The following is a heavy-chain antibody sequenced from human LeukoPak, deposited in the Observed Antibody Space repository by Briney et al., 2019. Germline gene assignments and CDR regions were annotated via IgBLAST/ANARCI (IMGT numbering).Heavy chain of an antibody. CDR1: GGSFRGYY. V-gene: IGHV4-34*01. CDR3: ARGRGWNDVNNYYYGMDV. CDR2: INRSGST. J-gene: IGHJ6*02. Sequence: SETLSLTCAVYGGSFRGYYWSWIRQPPGKGLEWIGEINRSGSTNYNPSLKSRGTISVDTSKNQLSLKLSSVTAADTAVYYCARGRGWNDVNNYYYGMDVWGQGTTVTVSS. D-gene: IGHD1-1*01.